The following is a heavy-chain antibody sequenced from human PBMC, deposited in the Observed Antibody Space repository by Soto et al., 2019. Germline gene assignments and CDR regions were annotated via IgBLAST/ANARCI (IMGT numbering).Heavy chain of an antibody. D-gene: IGHD4-17*01. CDR3: ARGRSSHGAYVNWYFDL. V-gene: IGHV1-8*01. CDR2: MNPNSGNT. J-gene: IGHJ2*01. CDR1: GYTFTNYD. Sequence: QVQLVQSGAEVKKPGASVKVSCKASGYTFTNYDINWVRQATGQGVEWMGWMNPNSGNTGHAQKFQGRVTMTRNTSISTTYMELSSPRSDDTAVYYYARGRSSHGAYVNWYFDLWGRGTMVTVSS.